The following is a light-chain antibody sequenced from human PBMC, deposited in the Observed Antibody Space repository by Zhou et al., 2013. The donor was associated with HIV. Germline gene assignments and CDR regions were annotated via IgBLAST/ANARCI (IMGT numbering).Light chain of an antibody. CDR2: DTS. CDR3: QQYNEWPWT. Sequence: EVVMTQSPSTLSVSPGERVTLSCRASQNVFSNLAWYQQKRGQAPSLLIYDTSTRATGVPARFSGSGSGRDFTLTISSLEPEDFAVYYCQQYNEWPWTFGQGTKVEIK. J-gene: IGKJ1*01. CDR1: QNVFSN. V-gene: IGKV3-15*01.